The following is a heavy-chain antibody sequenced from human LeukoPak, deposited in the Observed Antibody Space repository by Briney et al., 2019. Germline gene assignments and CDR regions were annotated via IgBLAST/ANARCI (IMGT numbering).Heavy chain of an antibody. CDR3: ARSIASSFYYMDV. J-gene: IGHJ6*03. CDR1: GGSISSGSYH. V-gene: IGHV4-61*02. D-gene: IGHD2-15*01. CDR2: IYTSGST. Sequence: SETLSLTCTVSGGSISSGSYHWSWIRQPAGKGLEWIGRIYTSGSTNYNPSLKSRVTISVDTSKNQFSLKLSSVTAADTAVYYCARSIASSFYYMDVWGKGTTVTVSS.